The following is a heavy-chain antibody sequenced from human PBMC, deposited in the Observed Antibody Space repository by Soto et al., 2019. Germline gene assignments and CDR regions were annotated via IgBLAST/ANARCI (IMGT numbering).Heavy chain of an antibody. CDR3: ARDGREASGIDV. D-gene: IGHD1-26*01. CDR2: IYYRGNT. Sequence: QVQLEESGPGLVKPSETLSLTCTVSGGSISSHYWSWVRQAPGKGLEWIGCIYYRGNTFYNPSLKSRGTISVDTSNNQFSLMLDSVTPADTAVYYCARDGREASGIDVWGQGTAVTVSS. CDR1: GGSISSHY. V-gene: IGHV4-59*11. J-gene: IGHJ6*02.